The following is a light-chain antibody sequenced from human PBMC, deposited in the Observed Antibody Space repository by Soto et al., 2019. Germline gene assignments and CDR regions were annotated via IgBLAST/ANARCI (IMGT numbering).Light chain of an antibody. J-gene: IGLJ2*01. CDR2: LNSDGSH. V-gene: IGLV4-69*01. CDR1: SGHSSYA. CDR3: QTWGTGIRV. Sequence: QLVLTQSPSASASLGASVKLTCTLSSGHSSYAIAWHQQQPEKGPRYLMKLNSDGSHSKGDGIPDRFSGSSSGAEHYLIISSLQSEDEADYYCQTWGTGIRVFGGGTKLTVL.